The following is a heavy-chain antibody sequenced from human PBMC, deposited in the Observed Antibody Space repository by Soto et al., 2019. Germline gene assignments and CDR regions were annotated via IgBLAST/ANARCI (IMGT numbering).Heavy chain of an antibody. CDR2: IIRIFCTA. V-gene: IGHV1-69*01. CDR3: ARDSPIARMDV. J-gene: IGHJ6*02. Sequence: QVQLVQSGAEVKKPGSSVKVSCRASGGTFSSLAITWVRQAPGQGLEWMGGIIRIFCTAHYAQKFQGRVTLTADESTGTAYMELRSLRSEDTAVYYCARDSPIARMDVWGQGTTVSVSS. CDR1: GGTFSSLA. D-gene: IGHD2-15*01.